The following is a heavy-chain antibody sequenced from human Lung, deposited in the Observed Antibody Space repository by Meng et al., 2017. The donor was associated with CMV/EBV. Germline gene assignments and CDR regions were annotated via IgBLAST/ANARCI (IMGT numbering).Heavy chain of an antibody. D-gene: IGHD3-22*01. J-gene: IGHJ4*02. CDR2: INAGNGNT. Sequence: QVQLVQSGAEVKKPGASVKVSCXXXXYTFTSYAMHWVRQAPGQRLEWMGWINAGNGNTKYSQRFQGRVTITRDTSASTAYMELSSLRSEDTTVYYCARAGYDSSGYYPQPFDYWGQGTLVTVSS. CDR3: ARAGYDSSGYYPQPFDY. V-gene: IGHV1-3*01. CDR1: XYTFTSYA.